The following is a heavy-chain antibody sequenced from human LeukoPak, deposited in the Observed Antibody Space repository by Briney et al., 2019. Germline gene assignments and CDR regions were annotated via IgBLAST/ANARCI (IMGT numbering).Heavy chain of an antibody. D-gene: IGHD3-22*01. CDR1: GFTFSSYS. CDR2: ISSSSSYI. J-gene: IGHJ4*02. Sequence: GGSLRLSCAASGFTFSSYSMNWVRQAPGKGLEWVSSISSSSSYIYYADSVKGRFTISRDNAKNSLYLQMNSLRAEDTAVYYCARGFMYSSGYWYYFDYWGQGTLVTVSS. CDR3: ARGFMYSSGYWYYFDY. V-gene: IGHV3-21*01.